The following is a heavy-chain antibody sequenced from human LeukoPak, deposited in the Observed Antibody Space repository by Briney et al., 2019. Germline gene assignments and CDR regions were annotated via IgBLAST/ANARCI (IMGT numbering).Heavy chain of an antibody. CDR1: GFTVSTNY. D-gene: IGHD5-24*01. CDR3: AREMATTWGAFDY. J-gene: IGHJ4*02. Sequence: PGGSLRLSCAASGFTVSTNYMSWVRQAPGKGLEWVSVIFSGGSTYHADSVKGRFTISRDNSKNTLYLHMNSLRAEDTAVYYCAREMATTWGAFDYWGQGTLVTVPS. V-gene: IGHV3-53*01. CDR2: IFSGGST.